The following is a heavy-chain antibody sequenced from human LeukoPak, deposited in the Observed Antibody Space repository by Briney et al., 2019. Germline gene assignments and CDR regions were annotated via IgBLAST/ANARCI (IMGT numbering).Heavy chain of an antibody. D-gene: IGHD6-6*01. CDR1: GFTFSSYA. J-gene: IGHJ3*02. CDR2: ISGSGGST. CDR3: ARVEYSISSGAFDI. V-gene: IGHV3-23*01. Sequence: TGGSLRLSCAASGFTFSSYAMNWVRQAPGKGLEWVSGISGSGGSTYYADSVEGRFTISRHNSRNTLSLQMNSLTAEDTAVYYCARVEYSISSGAFDIWGQGTMVTVSS.